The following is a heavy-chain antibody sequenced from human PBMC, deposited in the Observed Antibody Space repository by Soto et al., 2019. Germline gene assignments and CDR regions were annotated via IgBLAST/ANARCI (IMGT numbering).Heavy chain of an antibody. D-gene: IGHD1-26*01. V-gene: IGHV4-39*01. Sequence: PSETLSLTCTFSVVSISSSSYYCGWIRQPPGKGLEWIGSIYYSGSTYYNPSLKSRVTISVDTSKNQFSLKLSSVTAADTAVYYCARSPRLGDTTFHIWGQGTMVNVSS. J-gene: IGHJ3*02. CDR3: ARSPRLGDTTFHI. CDR2: IYYSGST. CDR1: VVSISSSSYY.